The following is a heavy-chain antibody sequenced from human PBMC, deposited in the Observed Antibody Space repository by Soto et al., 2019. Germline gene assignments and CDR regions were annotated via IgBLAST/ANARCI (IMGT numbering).Heavy chain of an antibody. CDR2: IYYSGST. Sequence: SETLSVTCTVSGGYISSGVYYWSWIRQHPGKGLEWIGYIYYSGSTYYNPSLKSRVTISVDTSKNQFSLKLSSVTAADTAVYYCARGYSGYEYFDYWGQGTLVTVSS. D-gene: IGHD5-12*01. V-gene: IGHV4-31*03. CDR3: ARGYSGYEYFDY. J-gene: IGHJ4*02. CDR1: GGYISSGVYY.